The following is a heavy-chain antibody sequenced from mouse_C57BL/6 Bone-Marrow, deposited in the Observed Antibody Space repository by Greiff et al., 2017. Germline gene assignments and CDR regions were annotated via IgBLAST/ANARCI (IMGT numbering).Heavy chain of an antibody. Sequence: VQLQQSGAELARPGASVKLSCKASGYTFTSYGISWVKQRPGQGLEWIGEIYPRSGNTYYNEKFKGKATLTADKSSSTAYMELRSLTSEDSAVYFCARKGYYYGSSYFDYWGQGTTLTVSS. D-gene: IGHD1-1*01. V-gene: IGHV1-81*01. CDR1: GYTFTSYG. CDR2: IYPRSGNT. CDR3: ARKGYYYGSSYFDY. J-gene: IGHJ2*01.